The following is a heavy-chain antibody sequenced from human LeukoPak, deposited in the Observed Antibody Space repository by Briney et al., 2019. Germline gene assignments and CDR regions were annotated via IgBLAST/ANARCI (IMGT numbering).Heavy chain of an antibody. CDR1: GFTFSTNG. V-gene: IGHV3-74*01. J-gene: IGHJ4*02. CDR2: INGDGSRT. D-gene: IGHD4-17*01. CDR3: ARGATYAYYFDY. Sequence: GGSLRLSCAASGFTFSTNGMHWVRQAPGKGLVWVSRINGDGSRTNYADSVEGRFTISRDNAKNTVYLQMNSLRAEDTAVYYCARGATYAYYFDYWGQGILVTVSS.